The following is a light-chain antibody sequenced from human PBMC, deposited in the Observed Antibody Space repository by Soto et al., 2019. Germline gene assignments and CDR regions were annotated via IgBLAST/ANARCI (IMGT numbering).Light chain of an antibody. CDR1: QNIRNW. Sequence: DIQMTQSPSTLSASLGDRVTITFLASQNIRNWLAWYQQKPGKAPKLLIYDVSSLESGVPPRFSGSGSGTDFTLTISGLQPDDFATYYCQQYDSYWTFGQGTKVDI. J-gene: IGKJ1*01. CDR3: QQYDSYWT. V-gene: IGKV1-5*01. CDR2: DVS.